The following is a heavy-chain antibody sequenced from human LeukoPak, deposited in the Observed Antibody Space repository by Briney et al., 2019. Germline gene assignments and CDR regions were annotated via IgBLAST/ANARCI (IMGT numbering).Heavy chain of an antibody. CDR2: IYHTGST. CDR3: AAYCSGGNCLDY. CDR1: GGSISRINW. D-gene: IGHD2-15*01. J-gene: IGHJ4*02. Sequence: SETLSLTCAVSGGSISRINWWNWVRQPPGKGLEWIGEIYHTGSTNYNPSLKSRVTMSVDKPRNQFSLRLGSVTAADTAVYYCAAYCSGGNCLDYWGQGILVTVSS. V-gene: IGHV4-4*02.